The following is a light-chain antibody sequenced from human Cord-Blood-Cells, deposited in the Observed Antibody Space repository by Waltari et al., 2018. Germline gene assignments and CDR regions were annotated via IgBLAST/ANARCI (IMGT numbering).Light chain of an antibody. CDR3: QQLNSYPRT. Sequence: DIQLTQSPSFLSASVGDRVTITCRAIQGISSYLAWYQQKPGKAPKLLIYAASTLQSGVPSRFRGSGSGTEFTLTISSLQPEDFATYYCQQLNSYPRTFGQGTKVEIK. J-gene: IGKJ1*01. CDR1: QGISSY. V-gene: IGKV1-9*01. CDR2: AAS.